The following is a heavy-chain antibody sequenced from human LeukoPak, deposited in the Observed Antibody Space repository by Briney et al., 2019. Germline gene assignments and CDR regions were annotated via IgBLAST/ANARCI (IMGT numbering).Heavy chain of an antibody. V-gene: IGHV3-30*04. CDR3: AREIGAAAGSPGTVWFDP. J-gene: IGHJ5*02. Sequence: GGSLRFSCAASGFTFSSYAMHWVRQAPGKGLEGLAVISYDGSNKYYADSVKGRFTISRDNSKNTLYLQMNSLKAEDTAVYYCAREIGAAAGSPGTVWFDPWGQGTLVTVPS. CDR2: ISYDGSNK. CDR1: GFTFSSYA. D-gene: IGHD6-13*01.